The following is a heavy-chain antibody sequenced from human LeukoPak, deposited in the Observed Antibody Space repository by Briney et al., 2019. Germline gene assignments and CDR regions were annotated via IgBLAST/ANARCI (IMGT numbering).Heavy chain of an antibody. CDR3: ARVGDSGAFDI. Sequence: GGSLRLSCAASGFTFSSYGMSWVRQAPGKGLEWVSAISGSGGSTYYADSVKGRFTISRDNSKNTLYLQMNSLRAEDMAVYYCARVGDSGAFDIWGQETMVTVSS. CDR1: GFTFSSYG. V-gene: IGHV3-23*01. D-gene: IGHD3-10*01. CDR2: ISGSGGST. J-gene: IGHJ3*02.